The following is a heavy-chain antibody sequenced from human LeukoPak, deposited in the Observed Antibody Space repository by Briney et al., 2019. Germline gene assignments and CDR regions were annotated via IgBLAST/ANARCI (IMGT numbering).Heavy chain of an antibody. D-gene: IGHD3-22*01. CDR3: ARSGYYYDSSGYYHFDY. CDR1: GGTFSSYA. V-gene: IGHV1-69*13. J-gene: IGHJ4*02. Sequence: ASVKVSCKASGGTFSSYAISWVRQAPGQGLEWMGGIIPNFGTANYAQKFQGRVTITADESTSTAYMELSSLRSEDTAVYYCARSGYYYDSSGYYHFDYWGQGTLVTVSS. CDR2: IIPNFGTA.